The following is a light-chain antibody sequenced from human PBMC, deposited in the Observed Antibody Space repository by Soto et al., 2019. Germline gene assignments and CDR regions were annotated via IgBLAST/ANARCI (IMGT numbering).Light chain of an antibody. CDR3: QHYNNWPPWT. Sequence: IVMTQSPATLSVSPGDTATLSCRASQSVSSDLAWYQQKPGQAPRLLIHGASTRATGVPARFSGSGSGTECTLTISGLQSEDFAVYYCQHYNNWPPWTFGQGTKVE. CDR2: GAS. V-gene: IGKV3-15*01. J-gene: IGKJ1*01. CDR1: QSVSSD.